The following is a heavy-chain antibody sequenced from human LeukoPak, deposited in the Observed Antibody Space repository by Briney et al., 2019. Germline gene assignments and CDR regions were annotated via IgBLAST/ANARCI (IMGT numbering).Heavy chain of an antibody. D-gene: IGHD3-3*01. Sequence: GGSLRLSCAVSGFTFSGFWMSWSRQAPGKGLEWVASINSDGSEGYYADVVKGRFTISRDNAKNSLYLQMNSLRAEDTAVYYCARAEAVYDFWSGYQYNWFDPWGQGTLVTVSS. CDR3: ARAEAVYDFWSGYQYNWFDP. V-gene: IGHV3-7*01. CDR2: INSDGSEG. J-gene: IGHJ5*02. CDR1: GFTFSGFW.